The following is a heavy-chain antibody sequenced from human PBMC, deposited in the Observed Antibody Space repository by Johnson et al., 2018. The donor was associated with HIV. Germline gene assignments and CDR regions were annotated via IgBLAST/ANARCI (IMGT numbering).Heavy chain of an antibody. CDR1: GFTFSNAW. J-gene: IGHJ3*02. V-gene: IGHV3-15*01. Sequence: VQLVESGGGLVKPGGSLRLSCAASGFTFSNAWMSWVRQAPGKGLEWVGRIKSKTDGGTTDYAAPGKGRFTISRDDSKNTLYLQMNSLKTEDTAVYYCTTGYSGSYLGAFDIWGQGTMVTVSS. D-gene: IGHD1-26*01. CDR3: TTGYSGSYLGAFDI. CDR2: IKSKTDGGTT.